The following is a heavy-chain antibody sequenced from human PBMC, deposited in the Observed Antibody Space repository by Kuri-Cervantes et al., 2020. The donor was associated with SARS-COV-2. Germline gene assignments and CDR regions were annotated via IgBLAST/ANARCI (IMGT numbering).Heavy chain of an antibody. Sequence: GGSLRLSCAASGFTFSSYSMNWVRQAPGKGLEWVSYISSSSSTIYYADSVKGRFTISRDNAKNSLYLQMNSLRDEDTAVYYCAGDPSFGYYDSSGYYYWGGVFDYRGQGTLVTVSS. D-gene: IGHD3-22*01. CDR3: AGDPSFGYYDSSGYYYWGGVFDY. CDR2: ISSSSSTI. V-gene: IGHV3-48*02. J-gene: IGHJ4*02. CDR1: GFTFSSYS.